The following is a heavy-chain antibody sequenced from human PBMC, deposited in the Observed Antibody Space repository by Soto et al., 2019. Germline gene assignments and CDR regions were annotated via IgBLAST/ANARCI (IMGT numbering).Heavy chain of an antibody. CDR3: ATHFYGAYVVDS. CDR2: THHSGRT. CDR1: GFSISSGHY. D-gene: IGHD4-17*01. V-gene: IGHV4-38-2*02. Sequence: SETLSLTCTVSGFSISSGHYWGWMRQTPGKGLEWIGSTHHSGRTYYSTSLKSRVTISVDTSENQVSLRLRSVTAADTALYYCATHFYGAYVVDSWGQGTLVNVSS. J-gene: IGHJ4*02.